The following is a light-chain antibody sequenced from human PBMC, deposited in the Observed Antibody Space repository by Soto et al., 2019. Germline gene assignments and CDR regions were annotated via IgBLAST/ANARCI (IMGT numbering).Light chain of an antibody. V-gene: IGKV1-5*01. CDR2: DAS. CDR3: QQYYDYPLT. CDR1: RSSKSW. J-gene: IGKJ4*01. Sequence: DIQMTQSPSTLSASVGDRVTITCRASRSSKSWVAWYQQKPGTDPNLLIYDASTLESGVPSRFSGSGSATAYSLTFSSLQTGDFDTLYCQQYYDYPLTFGGGTKVEIK.